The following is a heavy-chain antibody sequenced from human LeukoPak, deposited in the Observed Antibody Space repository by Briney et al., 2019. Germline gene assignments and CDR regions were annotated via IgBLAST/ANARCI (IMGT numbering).Heavy chain of an antibody. CDR1: GGSISSYY. J-gene: IGHJ4*02. Sequence: SETLSLTCTVSGGSISSYYWSWIRQPPGKGLEWIGYIYYSGSTNYNPFLKSRVTISVDTSKNQFSLKLSSVTAADTAVYYCARHSSSWYGVDYWGQGTLVTVSS. CDR3: ARHSSSWYGVDY. D-gene: IGHD6-13*01. V-gene: IGHV4-59*01. CDR2: IYYSGST.